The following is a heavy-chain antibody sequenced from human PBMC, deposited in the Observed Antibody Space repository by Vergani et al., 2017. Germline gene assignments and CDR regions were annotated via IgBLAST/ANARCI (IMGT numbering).Heavy chain of an antibody. V-gene: IGHV3-30*02. CDR3: AKDRSYGSGSYYGPRYVAC. Sequence: QVQLVESGGGVVQPGGSLRLSCAASGFTFSSYGMHWVRQAPGKGLEWVAFIRYDGSNKYYADSVKGRFTISRDNSKNTLYLQTNSLRAEDTAVYYCAKDRSYGSGSYYGPRYVACWGEGTVVTVSA. CDR2: IRYDGSNK. D-gene: IGHD3-10*01. CDR1: GFTFSSYG. J-gene: IGHJ4*01.